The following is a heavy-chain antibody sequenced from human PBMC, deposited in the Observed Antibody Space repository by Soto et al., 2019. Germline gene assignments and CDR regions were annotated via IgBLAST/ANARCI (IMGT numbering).Heavy chain of an antibody. CDR1: GYTFTGYY. Sequence: GASVKVSCKASGYTFTGYYMHWVRQAPGQGLEWMGWINPNSGGTNYAQKFQGWVTMTRDTSISTAYMELSRLRSDDTAVYYCARAGDYYYDSSGYYYERCCNCFDPWGQGTLVTVSS. J-gene: IGHJ5*02. CDR2: INPNSGGT. CDR3: ARAGDYYYDSSGYYYERCCNCFDP. D-gene: IGHD3-22*01. V-gene: IGHV1-2*04.